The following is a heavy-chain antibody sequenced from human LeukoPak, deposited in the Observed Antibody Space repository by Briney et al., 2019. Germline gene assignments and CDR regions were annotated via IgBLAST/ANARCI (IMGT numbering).Heavy chain of an antibody. J-gene: IGHJ4*02. V-gene: IGHV3-48*03. CDR2: ISSSGSSI. D-gene: IGHD3/OR15-3a*01. CDR1: GFTFSNE. CDR3: AKAGEGFGLDY. Sequence: GGSLRLSCAASGFTFSNEMNWVRQAPGKGLEWVSYISSSGSSIHYTDSEKGRFTISRDNAKNSLYLQMNSLRAEDTAIYYCAKAGEGFGLDYWGQGTLVTVSS.